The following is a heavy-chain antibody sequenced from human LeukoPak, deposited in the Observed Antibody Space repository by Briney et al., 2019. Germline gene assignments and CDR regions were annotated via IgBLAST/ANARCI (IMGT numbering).Heavy chain of an antibody. CDR1: GFTFSAYT. CDR3: AREGGRRRASNFDWFDP. V-gene: IGHV3-21*06. J-gene: IGHJ5*02. CDR2: VSSNSAYI. Sequence: GGSLRLSCAASGFTFSAYTMNWVRQAPGKGLEWVSAVSSNSAYIYYADSLRGRFTISRDNAKGLLYLQINSLRADDTAVYYCAREGGRRRASNFDWFDPWGQGTLVTVSS. D-gene: IGHD3-16*01.